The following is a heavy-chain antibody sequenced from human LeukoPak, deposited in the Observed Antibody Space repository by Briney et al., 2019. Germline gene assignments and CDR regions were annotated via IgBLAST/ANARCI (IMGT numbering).Heavy chain of an antibody. D-gene: IGHD6-13*01. CDR2: IYYSGST. J-gene: IGHJ3*02. V-gene: IGHV4-59*08. Sequence: SETLSLTCTVSGGSISSYYWSWIRQPPGKGLEWIGYIYYSGSTNYNPSLKSRVTISVDTSKNQFSPKLSSVTAADTAVYYCARLQSIAAAAYDAFDIWGQGTMVTVSS. CDR3: ARLQSIAAAAYDAFDI. CDR1: GGSISSYY.